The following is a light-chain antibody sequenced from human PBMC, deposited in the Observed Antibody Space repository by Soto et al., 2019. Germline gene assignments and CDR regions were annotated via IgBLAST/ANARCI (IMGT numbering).Light chain of an antibody. J-gene: IGKJ1*01. Sequence: DLQMTQSPSSLSSSIGDRVTITCRASQSISSYLNWYQHKLGKAPKLLIYAANNLQSGVPSRFSGSGSGTDFTLTISSLQPEDFATYYCQQSYSLPRTFGQGTKVEIK. V-gene: IGKV1-39*01. CDR2: AAN. CDR3: QQSYSLPRT. CDR1: QSISSY.